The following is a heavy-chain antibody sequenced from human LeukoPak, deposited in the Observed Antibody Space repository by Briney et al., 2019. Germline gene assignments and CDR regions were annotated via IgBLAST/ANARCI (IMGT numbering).Heavy chain of an antibody. V-gene: IGHV3-20*04. CDR2: INWNGGST. D-gene: IGHD2-15*01. J-gene: IGHJ4*02. Sequence: GGSLRLSCAASGFTFDDYGMSWFRQVPGKGLEWVSGINWNGGSTGYADSVKGRFTISRDNAKNSLHLQMNSLRAEDTAVYYCAKTAGGSYFDYWGQGTLVTVSS. CDR3: AKTAGGSYFDY. CDR1: GFTFDDYG.